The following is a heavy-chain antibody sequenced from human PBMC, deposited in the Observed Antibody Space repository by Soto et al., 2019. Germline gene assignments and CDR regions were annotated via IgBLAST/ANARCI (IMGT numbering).Heavy chain of an antibody. CDR1: AGSISSYY. CDR2: IYYSGST. J-gene: IGHJ5*02. D-gene: IGHD3-10*01. Sequence: PSESRSRTCSVAAGSISSYYCSCIRQPPGKGLEWIGYIYYSGSTNYNPSIKSRVTISVDTSKNQFSLKLSSVTAADTAVYYCARDYPSRGWFDPWGQGTLVTVS. V-gene: IGHV4-59*01. CDR3: ARDYPSRGWFDP.